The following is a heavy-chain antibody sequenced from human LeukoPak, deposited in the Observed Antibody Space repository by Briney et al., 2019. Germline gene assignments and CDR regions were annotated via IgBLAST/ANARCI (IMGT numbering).Heavy chain of an antibody. CDR3: ARGGYYYDSSGYPVVDY. J-gene: IGHJ4*02. V-gene: IGHV4-59*01. Sequence: PSETLSLTCTVSGGSISSYYWSWIRQPPGKGLEWIGYMYYSGSTNYNPSVKSRGTTSADTSKNQFSLKLSSLTAADTAVYYCARGGYYYDSSGYPVVDYWGQGTLVTVSS. CDR2: MYYSGST. D-gene: IGHD3-22*01. CDR1: GGSISSYY.